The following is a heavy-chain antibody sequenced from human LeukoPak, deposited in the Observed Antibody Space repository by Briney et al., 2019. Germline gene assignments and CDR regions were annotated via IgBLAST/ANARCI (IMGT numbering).Heavy chain of an antibody. J-gene: IGHJ5*02. D-gene: IGHD6-6*01. CDR3: ARDIAARRRGSYNWFDP. Sequence: SETLSLTCTVSGGSISSSSYYWGWIRQPPGKGLEWIGSIYYSGSTYYNPSLKSRVTISVDTSKNQFSLKLSSVTAADTAVYYCARDIAARRRGSYNWFDPWGQGTLVTVSS. CDR1: GGSISSSSYY. CDR2: IYYSGST. V-gene: IGHV4-39*07.